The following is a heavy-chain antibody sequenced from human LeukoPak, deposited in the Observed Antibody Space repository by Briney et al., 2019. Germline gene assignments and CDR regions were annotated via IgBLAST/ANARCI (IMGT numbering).Heavy chain of an antibody. Sequence: GGSLRLSCTASGFTFSSYAMSWVRQAPEKGLEWVSAISGSGGSTYYADSVKGRFTISRDNAKNSLYLQLNSLRAEDTAVYYCAREPYGSGSYYPDYWGQGTLVTVSS. CDR1: GFTFSSYA. J-gene: IGHJ4*02. CDR3: AREPYGSGSYYPDY. D-gene: IGHD3-10*01. CDR2: ISGSGGST. V-gene: IGHV3-23*01.